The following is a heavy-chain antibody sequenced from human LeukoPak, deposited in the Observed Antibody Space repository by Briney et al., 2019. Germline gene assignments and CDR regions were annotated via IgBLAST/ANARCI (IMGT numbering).Heavy chain of an antibody. CDR2: IWYDGSNK. CDR1: GFTFGSYG. CDR3: ARDTHYYDSSGYCCYFDY. Sequence: GGSLRLSCAASGFTFGSYGMHWVRQAPGKGLEWVAVIWYDGSNKYYADSVKGRFTISRDNSKNTLYLQMNSLRAEDTAVYYCARDTHYYDSSGYCCYFDYWGQGTLVTVSS. D-gene: IGHD3-22*01. V-gene: IGHV3-33*01. J-gene: IGHJ4*02.